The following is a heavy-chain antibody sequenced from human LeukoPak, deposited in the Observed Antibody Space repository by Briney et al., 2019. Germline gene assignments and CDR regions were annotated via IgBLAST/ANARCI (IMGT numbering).Heavy chain of an antibody. Sequence: ASVKVSCKASGYTFTSYGISWVRQAPGQGLEWVGWISAYNGNTNYAQKLQGRVTMTTDTSTSTAYMELRSLRSDDTAVYYCARDFFDSSSSLFFDYWGQGTLVTVSS. J-gene: IGHJ4*02. CDR3: ARDFFDSSSSLFFDY. CDR2: ISAYNGNT. D-gene: IGHD6-6*01. V-gene: IGHV1-18*01. CDR1: GYTFTSYG.